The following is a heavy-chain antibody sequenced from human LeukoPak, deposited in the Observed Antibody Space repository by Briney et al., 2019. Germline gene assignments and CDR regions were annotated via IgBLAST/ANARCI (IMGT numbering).Heavy chain of an antibody. V-gene: IGHV1-3*04. CDR3: ARDDSSGWYLFDY. Sequence: EASVQVSYKASGYTFSNHAMHWVRQAPGQRLEWMGWINTGNGNTKYSQKFQDRITITRDTSASTAYMELRSLRSEDTAVYYCARDDSSGWYLFDYWGQGTLVTVSS. CDR2: INTGNGNT. D-gene: IGHD6-19*01. J-gene: IGHJ4*02. CDR1: GYTFSNHA.